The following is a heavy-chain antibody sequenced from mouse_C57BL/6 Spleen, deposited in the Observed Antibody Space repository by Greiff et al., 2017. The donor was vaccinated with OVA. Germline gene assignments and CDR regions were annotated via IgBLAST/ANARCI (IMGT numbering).Heavy chain of an antibody. J-gene: IGHJ2*01. D-gene: IGHD3-1*01. CDR2: IHPNSGST. CDR1: GYTFTSYW. Sequence: LQQPGAELVKPGASVKLSCKASGYTFTSYWMHWVKQRPGQGLEWIGMIHPNSGSTNYNEKFKSKATLTVDKSSSTAYMQLSSLTSEDSAVYYCARSGHYYFDYWGQGTTLTVSS. V-gene: IGHV1-64*01. CDR3: ARSGHYYFDY.